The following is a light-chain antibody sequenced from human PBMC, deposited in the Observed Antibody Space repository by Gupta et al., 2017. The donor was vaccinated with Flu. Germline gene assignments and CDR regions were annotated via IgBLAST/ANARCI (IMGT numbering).Light chain of an antibody. CDR1: SSDVGGYNY. J-gene: IGLJ2*01. CDR2: DVS. Sequence: QSALTQPRAGSGSPGQSVTISCTGTSSDVGGYNYVSWYQQHQGKAPKLMIYDVSKRPSGVPDRFSGSKSGNTASLTISGLQAEDEADYYCCSYAGSYPVVFGGGTKLTVL. V-gene: IGLV2-11*01. CDR3: CSYAGSYPVV.